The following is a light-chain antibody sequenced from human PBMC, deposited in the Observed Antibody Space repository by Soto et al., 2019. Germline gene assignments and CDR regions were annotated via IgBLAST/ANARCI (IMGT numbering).Light chain of an antibody. V-gene: IGLV2-8*01. CDR3: KSYAGSNTYV. CDR2: GVV. CDR1: KNAIGFYGF. Sequence: QPVLTHPPPASRSRGQSVTISCTGTKNAIGFYGFVSWYQDRPGKARLLIIYGVVQWRSGVPDRFPGFKSGNSASLTVSGLQPADEADYSCKSYAGSNTYVCGSGTNATVL. J-gene: IGLJ1*01.